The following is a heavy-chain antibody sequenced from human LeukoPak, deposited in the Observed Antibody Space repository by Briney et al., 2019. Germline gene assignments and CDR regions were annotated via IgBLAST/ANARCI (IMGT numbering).Heavy chain of an antibody. V-gene: IGHV4-4*07. CDR3: ARDVGYDFWSGYYSSYGMDV. Sequence: SETLSLTCTVSGDSISSYYWSWIRQPAGKGLEWIGRIYTSGSTNYNPSLKSRVTMSVDTSKNQFSLKLSSVTAADTAVYYCARDVGYDFWSGYYSSYGMDVWGQGTTVTVSS. D-gene: IGHD3-3*01. CDR1: GDSISSYY. J-gene: IGHJ6*02. CDR2: IYTSGST.